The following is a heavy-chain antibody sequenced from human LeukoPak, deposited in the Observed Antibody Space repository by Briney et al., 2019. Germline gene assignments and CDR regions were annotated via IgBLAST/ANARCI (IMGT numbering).Heavy chain of an antibody. CDR1: GGSTSSYY. D-gene: IGHD4-17*01. CDR3: ARYFNDYGDYWFDP. CDR2: IYYSGST. J-gene: IGHJ5*02. V-gene: IGHV4-59*01. Sequence: KPSETLSLTCTVSGGSTSSYYWSWIRQPPGKGLEWIGYIYYSGSTNYNPSLKSRVTISVDTSKNQFSLKLSSVTAADTAVYYCARYFNDYGDYWFDPWGQGTLVTVSS.